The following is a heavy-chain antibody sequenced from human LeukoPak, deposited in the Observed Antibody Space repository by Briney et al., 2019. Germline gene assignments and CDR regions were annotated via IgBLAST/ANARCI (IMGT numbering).Heavy chain of an antibody. CDR2: IYHSGST. CDR3: ARRGRVEEGRYFDWSYTQGWFDP. V-gene: IGHV4-38-2*02. J-gene: IGHJ5*02. D-gene: IGHD3-9*01. Sequence: KTSETLSLTCTVSGYSINSIYYWGWIRQPPGKGLEWIGSIYHSGSTYYNPSLKSRVTISLDTSKNQFSLKLSSVTAADTAVYYCARRGRVEEGRYFDWSYTQGWFDPWGQGTLVTVSS. CDR1: GYSINSIYY.